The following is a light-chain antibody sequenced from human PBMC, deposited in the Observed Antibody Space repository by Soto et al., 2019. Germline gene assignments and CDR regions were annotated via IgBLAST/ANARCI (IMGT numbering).Light chain of an antibody. Sequence: EIVLTQSPATLSLSPGERATLSCRASQCVSTSLAWYQQKPGQAPRLLIYDASKRSTGISARFSGSVSGTDFTLAISSLEPEDFAVYYCQQRSTWPLLSCGGGTKVEIK. CDR2: DAS. CDR1: QCVSTS. V-gene: IGKV3-11*01. CDR3: QQRSTWPLLS. J-gene: IGKJ4*01.